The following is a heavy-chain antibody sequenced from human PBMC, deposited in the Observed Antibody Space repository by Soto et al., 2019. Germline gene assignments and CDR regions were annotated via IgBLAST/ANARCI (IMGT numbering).Heavy chain of an antibody. CDR3: AREGIDGPAFRGFLDY. Sequence: QVLLVESGGGVAQPGRSLRLSCAASKSMFTGYGMHWVRQPPGKGLEWVAVIRFDGTDEHYADSVKGRFTISRDNSKIMLYLQMNGLTVEDTGLYYCAREGIDGPAFRGFLDYWFQGTMVIVSS. V-gene: IGHV3-33*01. J-gene: IGHJ4*02. D-gene: IGHD3-10*01. CDR2: IRFDGTDE. CDR1: KSMFTGYG.